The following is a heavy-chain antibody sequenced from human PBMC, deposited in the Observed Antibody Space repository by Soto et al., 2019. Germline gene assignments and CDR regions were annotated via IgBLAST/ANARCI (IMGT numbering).Heavy chain of an antibody. Sequence: KTSETLSLTCAVSGYSISSGHYWGWIRQPPGKGLEWIGSMSRSGSTYYNPSLKSRVTISVHTSQNQFSLNLTSVTAADTAVYYCARGGGSYYRQDSFDYWGQGALVTVSS. CDR2: MSRSGST. V-gene: IGHV4-38-2*01. D-gene: IGHD1-26*01. CDR1: GYSISSGHY. J-gene: IGHJ4*02. CDR3: ARGGGSYYRQDSFDY.